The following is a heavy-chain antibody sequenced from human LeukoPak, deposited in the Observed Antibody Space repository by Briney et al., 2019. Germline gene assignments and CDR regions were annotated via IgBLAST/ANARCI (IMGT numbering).Heavy chain of an antibody. D-gene: IGHD3-3*01. J-gene: IGHJ3*02. CDR3: ARTYYDFWSGLEEAFDI. CDR1: GYTFTSYD. V-gene: IGHV1-8*01. Sequence: ASVTVSCKASGYTFTSYDINWVRQATGQGLEWMGWMNPNSGNTGYAQKFQGRVTMTRNTSISTAYMELSSLRSEDTAVYYCARTYYDFWSGLEEAFDIWGQGTMVTVSS. CDR2: MNPNSGNT.